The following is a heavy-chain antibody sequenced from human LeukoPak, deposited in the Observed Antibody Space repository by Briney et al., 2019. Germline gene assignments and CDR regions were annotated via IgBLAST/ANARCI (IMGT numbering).Heavy chain of an antibody. V-gene: IGHV6-1*01. Sequence: SQTVALTCAISGDSVSSNSAAWNRVRQSPSRGLEWLGSTYYRSKWHNDYTLSVKSRITINPDTSKNHFSLHLNSVTPEDTAVYYCARTVGLYYVDYWGPGTLVTVSS. J-gene: IGHJ4*02. D-gene: IGHD1-26*01. CDR1: GDSVSSNSAA. CDR3: ARTVGLYYVDY. CDR2: TYYRSKWHN.